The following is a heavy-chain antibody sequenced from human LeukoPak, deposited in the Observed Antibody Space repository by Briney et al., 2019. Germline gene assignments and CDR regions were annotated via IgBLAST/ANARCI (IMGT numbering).Heavy chain of an antibody. J-gene: IGHJ5*02. V-gene: IGHV4-4*09. CDR3: ARHRENSYESSHMGFDP. CDR2: ISASGRT. CDR1: GASISRHY. Sequence: SETLSLTCVVSGASISRHYWSWIRQPPGKGLEWIGYISASGRTNYNPALKSRVTISGDTSNNQFSLRLTSVTAADTAVYYCARHRENSYESSHMGFDPWGPGTLAPVSS. D-gene: IGHD3-22*01.